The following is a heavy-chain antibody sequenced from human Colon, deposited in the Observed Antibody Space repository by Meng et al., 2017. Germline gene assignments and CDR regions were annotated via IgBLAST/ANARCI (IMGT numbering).Heavy chain of an antibody. CDR3: ARKRTGYSSGWYERRIGGDFDY. V-gene: IGHV4-34*01. Sequence: SETLSLTCAVYGGSFSGYYWSWIRQPPGKGLEWIGEINHSGSTNYNPSLKSRVTISVDTSKNQFSLKLSSVTAADTAVYYCARKRTGYSSGWYERRIGGDFDYWGQGTLVTVSS. D-gene: IGHD6-19*01. CDR2: INHSGST. J-gene: IGHJ4*02. CDR1: GGSFSGYY.